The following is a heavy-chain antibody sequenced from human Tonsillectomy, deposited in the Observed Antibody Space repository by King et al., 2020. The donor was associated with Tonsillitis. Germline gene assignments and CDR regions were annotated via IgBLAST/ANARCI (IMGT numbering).Heavy chain of an antibody. CDR2: IYPSGST. Sequence: QLQESGPGLVKPSQTLSLTCTVSGGSISSGDYYWSWIRQPPGKGLGWIGYIYPSGSTYFNPSLKSRVTISVDTAKNQFSLKLSSVTAADTAVYYCARVSITMIRGVIHDYWGQGTLVTVSS. CDR3: ARVSITMIRGVIHDY. CDR1: GGSISSGDYY. D-gene: IGHD3-10*01. J-gene: IGHJ4*02. V-gene: IGHV4-30-4*01.